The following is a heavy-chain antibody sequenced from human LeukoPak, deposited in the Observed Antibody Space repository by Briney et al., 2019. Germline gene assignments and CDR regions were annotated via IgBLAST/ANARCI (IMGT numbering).Heavy chain of an antibody. J-gene: IGHJ6*02. CDR2: IYYSGST. CDR1: GGSISSSSYY. V-gene: IGHV4-39*07. CDR3: ARDRQWLGRPQGMDV. Sequence: SETLSLTCTVSGGSISSSSYYWGWIRQPPGTGLEWIGSIYYSGSTYYNPSLKSRVTISVDTSKNQFSLKLSSVTAADTAVYYCARDRQWLGRPQGMDVWGQGTTVTVSS. D-gene: IGHD6-19*01.